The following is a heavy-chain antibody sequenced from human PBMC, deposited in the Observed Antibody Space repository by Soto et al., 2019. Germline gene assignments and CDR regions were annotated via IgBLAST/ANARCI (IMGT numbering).Heavy chain of an antibody. CDR3: VREPRYCSGGSCSIMGDAFDI. V-gene: IGHV3-66*01. CDR2: IYNEFT. D-gene: IGHD2-15*01. CDR1: GFTVTEIY. Sequence: EVQLVESGGGLVQPGGSLRLSCVASGFTVTEIYMNWVRQAPGKWLDWVSVIYNEFTDYADSVRGRFSISTDSSKKALYLQMNSLSAEDSAVYYCVREPRYCSGGSCSIMGDAFDIWGQGTMVTVSS. J-gene: IGHJ3*02.